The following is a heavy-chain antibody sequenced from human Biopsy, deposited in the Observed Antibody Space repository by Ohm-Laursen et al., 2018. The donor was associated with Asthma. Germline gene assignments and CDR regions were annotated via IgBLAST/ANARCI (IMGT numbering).Heavy chain of an antibody. CDR1: GFTFGDYW. Sequence: SLRLSCAASGFTFGDYWMSWVRQVPGKGLEWVANIKYDGTEKNHVDSLKGRFTISRDNAKNSLYLQMNSLRAEDTAVYYCARTFHFWSPYHAEHYQLWGQGTLVTVPS. CDR3: ARTFHFWSPYHAEHYQL. CDR2: IKYDGTEK. J-gene: IGHJ1*01. V-gene: IGHV3-7*01. D-gene: IGHD3-3*02.